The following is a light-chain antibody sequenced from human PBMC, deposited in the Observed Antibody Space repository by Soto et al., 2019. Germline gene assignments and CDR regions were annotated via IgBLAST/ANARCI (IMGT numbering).Light chain of an antibody. CDR1: QSFNSIY. Sequence: EIVLTQSPATLSLSPGERATLSCRASQSFNSIYLAWYQQKPGQAPRLLIYGASSRATGIPDRFSASGSGTDFTLTINTLEPEDFAVYFCQRYGRSQWTFGQGTKVDIK. J-gene: IGKJ1*01. CDR2: GAS. V-gene: IGKV3-20*01. CDR3: QRYGRSQWT.